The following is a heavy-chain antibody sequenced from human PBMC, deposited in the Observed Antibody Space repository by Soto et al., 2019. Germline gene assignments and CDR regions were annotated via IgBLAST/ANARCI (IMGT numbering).Heavy chain of an antibody. V-gene: IGHV3-23*01. Sequence: EVQLLESGGGLVQPGGSLRLSCAASGFIFSSYAMSWVRQAPGKELEWVSAISAGGGSTYYADSVKGRFTISRDNSKNTLYLQMNSLRAEDTAVYYCAKGLHSSSWPKITPHYYYYMDVWGKGTTVTVSS. CDR1: GFIFSSYA. J-gene: IGHJ6*03. CDR2: ISAGGGST. CDR3: AKGLHSSSWPKITPHYYYYMDV. D-gene: IGHD6-13*01.